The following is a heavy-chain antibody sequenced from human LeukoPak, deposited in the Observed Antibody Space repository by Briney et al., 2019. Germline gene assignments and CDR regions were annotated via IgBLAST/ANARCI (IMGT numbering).Heavy chain of an antibody. Sequence: SETLSLTCSVSGGSISSNSYYWGWIRQPPGKKLEWIGTIYYSGSTYYNPSLKSRVTISVDTSKNQFSLKLSSVTAADTAVYYCARGRRQWLVRGDWFDPWGQGTLVTVSS. CDR2: IYYSGST. CDR1: GGSISSNSYY. CDR3: ARGRRQWLVRGDWFDP. J-gene: IGHJ5*02. D-gene: IGHD6-19*01. V-gene: IGHV4-39*01.